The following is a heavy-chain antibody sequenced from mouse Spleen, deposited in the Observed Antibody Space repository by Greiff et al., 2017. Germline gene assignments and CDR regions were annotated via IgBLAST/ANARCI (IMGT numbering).Heavy chain of an antibody. CDR3: ASAPDSSGYGFAY. CDR2: IRGGGST. D-gene: IGHD3-2*01. J-gene: IGHJ3*01. V-gene: IGHV2-6*01. CDR1: GFSLTSSG. Sequence: QVQLQQSGPGLVPPSQTLSITCTVSGFSLTSSGVDWVRQSPGKGLAWLGVIRGGGSTNYNPALKSRLSISKDNSKSQVFLKMNSLQTDDTAMYYCASAPDSSGYGFAYWGQGTLVTVSA.